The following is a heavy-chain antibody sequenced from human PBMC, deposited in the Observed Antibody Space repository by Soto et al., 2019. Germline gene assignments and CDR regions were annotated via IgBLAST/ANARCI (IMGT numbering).Heavy chain of an antibody. CDR2: INQSGST. D-gene: IGHD6-19*01. CDR3: ARGKNLAVAGAFDY. CDR1: GGSFSGYY. Sequence: QVQLQQWGAGLLKPSETLSLTCGVYGGSFSGYYWSWIRQPPGQGLEWIGEINQSGSTNYNPSLKRRVTISVDPSKTQFSLNLSSVTAADTAVYNCARGKNLAVAGAFDYWGQGTLVTVSS. V-gene: IGHV4-34*01. J-gene: IGHJ4*02.